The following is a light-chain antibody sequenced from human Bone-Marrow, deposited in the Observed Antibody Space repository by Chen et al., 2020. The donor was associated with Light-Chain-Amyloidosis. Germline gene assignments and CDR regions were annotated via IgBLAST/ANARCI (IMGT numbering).Light chain of an antibody. J-gene: IGLJ3*02. CDR1: NIGSTS. CDR2: DDS. V-gene: IGLV3-21*02. Sequence: SYVLTQPSSVSVAPGQKATIACGGNNIGSTSVHWYQQTPGQAPLLVVYDDSNRPSGIPERLSGSNSGNMATLTISRVEAGDEADYYCQVWDRSSDRPVFGGGTKLTVL. CDR3: QVWDRSSDRPV.